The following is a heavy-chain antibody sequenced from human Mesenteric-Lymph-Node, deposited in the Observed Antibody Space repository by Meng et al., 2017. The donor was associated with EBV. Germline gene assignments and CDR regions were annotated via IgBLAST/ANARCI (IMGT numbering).Heavy chain of an antibody. Sequence: QVQLRGSGPGLAKPSETLSLTCTVSDGSVSSGSYYWSWIRQPPGKGLEWIGYIYYSGSTNYNPSLKSRVTISVDTSKNQFSLKLSSVTAADTAVYYCARLDRWELLRGLVYWGQGTLVTVSS. V-gene: IGHV4-61*01. CDR3: ARLDRWELLRGLVY. CDR2: IYYSGST. J-gene: IGHJ4*02. CDR1: DGSVSSGSYY. D-gene: IGHD1-26*01.